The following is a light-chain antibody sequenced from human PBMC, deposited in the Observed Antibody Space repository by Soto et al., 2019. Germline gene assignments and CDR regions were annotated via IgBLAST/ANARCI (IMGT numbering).Light chain of an antibody. V-gene: IGLV1-47*01. CDR3: AAWDDSLSGAV. J-gene: IGLJ7*01. CDR1: SSNIGSNY. CDR2: RNN. Sequence: QSVLTQPPSASGTPGQRVTISCSGSSSNIGSNYVYWYQQLPGTALKLLIYRNNQRPSGVPDRFSGSKSGTSASLAISGLRSEDEADYYCAAWDDSLSGAVFGGGTQLPVL.